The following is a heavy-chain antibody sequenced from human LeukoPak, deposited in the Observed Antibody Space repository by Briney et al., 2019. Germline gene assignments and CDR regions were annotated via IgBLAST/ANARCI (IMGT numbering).Heavy chain of an antibody. J-gene: IGHJ4*02. CDR1: GFTFSSYS. Sequence: GGSLRLSCAASGFTFSSYSVNWVRQAPGKGLEWASSISSSSSYIYYADSVKGRFTISRDNAKNSLYLQMNSLRAEDTAVYYCARDSVESIAARPLGYWGQGTLVTASS. CDR2: ISSSSSYI. V-gene: IGHV3-21*01. D-gene: IGHD6-6*01. CDR3: ARDSVESIAARPLGY.